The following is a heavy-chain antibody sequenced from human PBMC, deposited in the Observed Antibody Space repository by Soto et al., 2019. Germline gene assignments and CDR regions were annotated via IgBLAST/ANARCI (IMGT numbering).Heavy chain of an antibody. CDR1: GADLISVKHY. CDR3: ARLRIATNNYKWFDP. D-gene: IGHD2-21*01. J-gene: IGHJ5*02. Sequence: TLSLTGSVSGADLISVKHYWSWMRQVTGKCLKWIGHIYVIGAGEHNPSLRGRITISIDTSERQFFLNLMLVTAADTAGYYCARLRIATNNYKWFDPWGQGTLVTVSS. CDR2: IYVIGAG. V-gene: IGHV4-31*03.